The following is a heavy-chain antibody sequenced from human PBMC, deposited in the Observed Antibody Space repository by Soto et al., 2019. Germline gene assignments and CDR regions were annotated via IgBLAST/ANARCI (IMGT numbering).Heavy chain of an antibody. CDR3: AGIAVAGIFYF. J-gene: IGHJ4*02. D-gene: IGHD6-19*01. V-gene: IGHV1-69*02. CDR2: IIPILGIT. Sequence: GASVKVSCKASGGTFSSYTISWVRQAPGQGLEWMGRIIPILGITNYAQKFQGRVTMTEDKSTDTAYMELSSLRSEDTAVYYCAGIAVAGIFYFWGQGTLVTVS. CDR1: GGTFSSYT.